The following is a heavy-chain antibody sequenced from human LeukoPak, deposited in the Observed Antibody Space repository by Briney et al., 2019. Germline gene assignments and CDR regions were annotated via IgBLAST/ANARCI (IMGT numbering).Heavy chain of an antibody. V-gene: IGHV4-59*08. CDR2: IYYSGYT. J-gene: IGHJ4*02. CDR1: GGSINNYY. D-gene: IGHD1-26*01. CDR3: ASRSRSQWVFDY. Sequence: SETLSLTCTVSGGSINNYYWSWIRQPPGKGLEWIGYIYYSGYTNYNPSLKSRVTISVDTSKNQFSLKLSSVTAADTAVYYCASRSRSQWVFDYWGQGTLVTVSS.